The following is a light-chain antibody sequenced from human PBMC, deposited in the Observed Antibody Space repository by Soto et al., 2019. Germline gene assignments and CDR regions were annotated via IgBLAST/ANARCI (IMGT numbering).Light chain of an antibody. Sequence: QSVLTQPPSASGTPGQRVTISCFGSSSNIGRNYIHWYQQLTGAAPTLLIYRTNQRPSEVPDRFSASKSGTSGSLAISDLRAEDEADYYCAAWEDSLNGWVFGGGTKLTVL. J-gene: IGLJ3*02. CDR1: SSNIGRNY. CDR3: AAWEDSLNGWV. CDR2: RTN. V-gene: IGLV1-47*01.